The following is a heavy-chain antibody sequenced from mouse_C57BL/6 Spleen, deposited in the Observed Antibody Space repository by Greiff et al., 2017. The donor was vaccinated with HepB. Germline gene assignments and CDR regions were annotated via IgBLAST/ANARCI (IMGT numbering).Heavy chain of an antibody. V-gene: IGHV1-69*01. CDR1: GYTFTSYW. J-gene: IGHJ3*01. Sequence: VQLQQPGAELVMPGASVKLSCKASGYTFTSYWMHWVKQRPGQGLEWIGEIDPSDSYTNYNQKFKGKSTLTVDKSSSTAYMQLSSLTSEGSAVYYCARGGLRWGFAYWGQGTLVTVSA. CDR3: ARGGLRWGFAY. CDR2: IDPSDSYT. D-gene: IGHD2-4*01.